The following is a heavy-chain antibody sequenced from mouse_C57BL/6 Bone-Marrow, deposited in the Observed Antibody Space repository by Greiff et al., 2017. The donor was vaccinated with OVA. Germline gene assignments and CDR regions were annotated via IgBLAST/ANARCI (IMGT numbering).Heavy chain of an antibody. CDR1: GFTFSDYY. D-gene: IGHD1-1*01. J-gene: IGHJ4*01. CDR3: ARDYYGDYAMDY. CDR2: ISNGGGST. Sequence: EVNVVESGGGLVQPGGSLKLSCAASGFTFSDYYMYWVRQTPEKRLEWVAYISNGGGSTYYPDTVKGRFTISRDNAKNTLYLQMSRLKSEDTAMYYCARDYYGDYAMDYWGQGTSVTVSS. V-gene: IGHV5-12*01.